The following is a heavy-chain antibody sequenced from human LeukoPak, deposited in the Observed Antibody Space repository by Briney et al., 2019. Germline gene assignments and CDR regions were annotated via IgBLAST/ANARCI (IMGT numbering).Heavy chain of an antibody. V-gene: IGHV4-59*11. J-gene: IGHJ4*02. D-gene: IGHD6-6*01. CDR2: LHYRGNM. Sequence: AETLSLICTVSGDSITIHYWSWIRQPPGKGLEWIGYLHYRGNMKHNSSFSGRITLSLDTSKNQFSLRLRSVTAADTAIYYCARESSTSHINLCHYWGRGTLVTVSS. CDR3: ARESSTSHINLCHY. CDR1: GDSITIHY.